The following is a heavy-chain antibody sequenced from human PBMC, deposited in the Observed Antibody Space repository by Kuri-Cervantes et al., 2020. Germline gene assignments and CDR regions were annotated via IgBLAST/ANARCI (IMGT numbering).Heavy chain of an antibody. D-gene: IGHD2-2*01. V-gene: IGHV1-69*05. CDR2: MNPKSGDTA. CDR1: GYTFISYD. Sequence: SSVKVSCKACGYTFISYDIDGLRQATGHGLEWMGWMNPKSGDTANYAPKFQGRVTITTDESTRTAYMELNSLRSDDTAVYYCARTNQLLGWFDPWGQGTLVTVSS. CDR3: ARTNQLLGWFDP. J-gene: IGHJ5*02.